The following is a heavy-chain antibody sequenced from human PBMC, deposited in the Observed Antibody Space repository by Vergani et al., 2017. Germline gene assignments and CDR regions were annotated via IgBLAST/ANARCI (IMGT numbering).Heavy chain of an antibody. CDR2: IGKDGINT. D-gene: IGHD2-21*02. J-gene: IGHJ4*02. CDR1: GFTFSNFG. CDR3: AKYLRDSTDGLPDS. V-gene: IGHV3-30*02. Sequence: QVQLVESAGGVVQPGGSLRLSCAASGFTFSNFGMHWILPAPGKGLEWLAYIGKDGINTRYRDAVKGRFTVSRDKSKDILYLQMDSLRGEDTALYYCAKYLRDSTDGLPDSWCPGTLVIVSS.